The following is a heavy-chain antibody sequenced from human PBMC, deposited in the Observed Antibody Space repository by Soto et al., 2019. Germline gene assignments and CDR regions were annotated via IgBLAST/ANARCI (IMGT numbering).Heavy chain of an antibody. D-gene: IGHD2-15*01. Sequence: QVQLVQSGAEVKKPGASVKVSCKASGYTFTSYYMHWVRQAPGQGLEWLGIINPSGGSTSYAQKFHGRVTMTRDTSTSTVYMELSSRRSEDTAVYYCASLPLGYCSGGSCYSDYWGQGTLVTVSS. CDR2: INPSGGST. CDR3: ASLPLGYCSGGSCYSDY. CDR1: GYTFTSYY. V-gene: IGHV1-46*01. J-gene: IGHJ4*02.